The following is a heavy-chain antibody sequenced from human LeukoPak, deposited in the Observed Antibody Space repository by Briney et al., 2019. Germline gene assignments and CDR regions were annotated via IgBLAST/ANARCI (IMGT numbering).Heavy chain of an antibody. V-gene: IGHV4-34*01. CDR3: AKDQLRKRVVPAVHFDY. CDR1: GGSFSGYY. Sequence: SETLSLTCAVYGGSFSGYYWSWIRQPPGKGLEWIGEINHSGSTNYNPSLKSRVTISVDTSKNQFSLKLSSVTAADTAVYYCAKDQLRKRVVPAVHFDYWGQGTLVTVSS. J-gene: IGHJ4*02. D-gene: IGHD2-2*01. CDR2: INHSGST.